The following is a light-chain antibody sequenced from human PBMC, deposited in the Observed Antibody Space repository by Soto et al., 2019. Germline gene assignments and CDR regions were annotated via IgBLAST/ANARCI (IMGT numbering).Light chain of an antibody. CDR1: QSVSSY. J-gene: IGKJ2*01. Sequence: EIVMTQSPATLSVPPGGRATLSCRASQSVSSYLAWYQQRPGQPPRLLLYRASTRATGIPARFSGSGSGTEFSLTISSLQSEDFAVYYCQQYSTWPPRYTFGQGTKLEI. CDR2: RAS. V-gene: IGKV3-15*01. CDR3: QQYSTWPPRYT.